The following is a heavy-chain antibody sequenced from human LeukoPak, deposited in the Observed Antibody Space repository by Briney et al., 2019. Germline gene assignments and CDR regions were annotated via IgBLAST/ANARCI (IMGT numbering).Heavy chain of an antibody. CDR1: GFTFSSYD. CDR2: ISYEGSNK. V-gene: IGHV3-30-3*01. J-gene: IGHJ6*02. CDR3: ARDLYYYGSGTYYYYGMDV. D-gene: IGHD3-10*01. Sequence: PGSSLRLSCGASGFTFSSYDMHWVRQAPGKGLEWVAVISYEGSNKYYADSVKGRFTISRDNSKNTLYLQMNSLRAEDTAVYYCARDLYYYGSGTYYYYGMDVWGQGTTVTVSS.